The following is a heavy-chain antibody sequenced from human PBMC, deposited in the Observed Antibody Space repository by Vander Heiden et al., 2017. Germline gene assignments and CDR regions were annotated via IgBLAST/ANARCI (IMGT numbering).Heavy chain of an antibody. V-gene: IGHV3-48*02. CDR2: ISSSSSTI. Sequence: EVQLVESGGGLVQPGGSLRLSCAASGFPFSSYSMNWVRQAPGKGLEWVSYISSSSSTIYYADSVKGRFTISRDNAKNSLYLQMNSLRDEDTAVYYCARDPYYDFWSRREYYFDYWGQGTLVTVSS. CDR3: ARDPYYDFWSRREYYFDY. J-gene: IGHJ4*02. CDR1: GFPFSSYS. D-gene: IGHD3-3*01.